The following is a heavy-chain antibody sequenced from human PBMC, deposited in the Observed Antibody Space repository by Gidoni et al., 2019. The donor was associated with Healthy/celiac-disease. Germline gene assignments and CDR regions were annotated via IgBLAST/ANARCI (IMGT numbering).Heavy chain of an antibody. CDR1: GRSISSYY. D-gene: IGHD6-13*01. Sequence: QVQLQASGPGLVKPSEPLSLTCTASGRSISSYYWSWIRHPPGKGLEWIGYIYYSGSTNYNHTRKSRVTISVDTSKNQFSLKLSSVTAADTAVYYCAREYSSSWGNYFDYWGQGTLVTVSS. V-gene: IGHV4-59*01. CDR2: IYYSGST. J-gene: IGHJ4*02. CDR3: AREYSSSWGNYFDY.